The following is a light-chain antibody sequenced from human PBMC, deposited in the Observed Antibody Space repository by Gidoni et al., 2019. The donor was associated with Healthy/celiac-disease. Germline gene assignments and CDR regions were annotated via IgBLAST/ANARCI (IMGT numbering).Light chain of an antibody. V-gene: IGLV1-40*01. Sequence: QSVLTQPPSVSGAPGQMVTISCTGSSSNIGAGYDGHWYQQLPGTAPKLLIYGNSNRPSGVPDRFSGSKSGTSASLAITVLQAEDEADYYCQSYDSSLSGSVFGTGTKVTVL. J-gene: IGLJ1*01. CDR3: QSYDSSLSGSV. CDR1: SSNIGAGYD. CDR2: GNS.